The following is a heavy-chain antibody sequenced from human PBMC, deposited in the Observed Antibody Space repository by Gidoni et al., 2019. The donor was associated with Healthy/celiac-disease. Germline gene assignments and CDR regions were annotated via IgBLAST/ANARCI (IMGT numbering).Heavy chain of an antibody. J-gene: IGHJ4*02. CDR3: AKSEAYDFWSGYYFDY. D-gene: IGHD3-3*01. V-gene: IGHV3-23*01. CDR1: GFTFSSYA. CDR2: ISGSGGST. Sequence: EVQLLESGGGLVQPGGSLRLSCASSGFTFSSYAMSWVRQAPGKGLEWVSAISGSGGSTYYADSVKGRFTISRDNSKNTLYLQMNSLRAEDTAVYYCAKSEAYDFWSGYYFDYWGQGTLVTVSS.